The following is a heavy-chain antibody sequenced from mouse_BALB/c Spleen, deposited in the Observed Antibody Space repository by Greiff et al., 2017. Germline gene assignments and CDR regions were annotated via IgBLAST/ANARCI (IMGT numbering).Heavy chain of an antibody. CDR1: GYTFTSYW. CDR2: INPSNGRT. J-gene: IGHJ2*01. CDR3: ASTGTFDY. V-gene: IGHV1S81*02. Sequence: QVQLQQPGAELVKPGASVKLSCKASGYTFTSYWMHWVKQRPGQGLEWIGEINPSNGRTNYNEKFKSKATLTVDKSSSTAYMQLSSLTSEDSAVYYCASTGTFDYWGKGTTRTVSS. D-gene: IGHD4-1*01.